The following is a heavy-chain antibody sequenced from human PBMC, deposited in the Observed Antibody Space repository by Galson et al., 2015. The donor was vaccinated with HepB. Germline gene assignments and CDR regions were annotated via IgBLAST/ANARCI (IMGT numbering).Heavy chain of an antibody. J-gene: IGHJ4*02. V-gene: IGHV3-30*02. CDR3: AKNLSPMNYGSGTYGFDY. CDR2: IRYDGNNQ. CDR1: KLTFNNYG. D-gene: IGHD3-10*01. Sequence: SLRLSCAASKLTFNNYGIHWVRQAPGKGLQWVAFIRYDGNNQYYTDSVKGRFTISRDNSKNTSFLQMNSLRAEDTAVYYCAKNLSPMNYGSGTYGFDYWGQGTLVTVSS.